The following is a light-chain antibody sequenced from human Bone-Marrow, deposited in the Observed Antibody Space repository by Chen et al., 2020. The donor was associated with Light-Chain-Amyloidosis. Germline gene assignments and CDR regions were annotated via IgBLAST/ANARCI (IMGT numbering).Light chain of an antibody. CDR3: QVWDRSSDRPV. J-gene: IGLJ3*02. CDR2: DDS. Sequence: SYVLSLPSSVSLAPGQPATIARGGNNIGSTSVHWYQQTPGQAPLLVVYDDSDRPSGIPERLSGSNSGNTATLTISRVEAGDEADYYCQVWDRSSDRPVFGGGTKLTVL. V-gene: IGLV3-21*02. CDR1: NIGSTS.